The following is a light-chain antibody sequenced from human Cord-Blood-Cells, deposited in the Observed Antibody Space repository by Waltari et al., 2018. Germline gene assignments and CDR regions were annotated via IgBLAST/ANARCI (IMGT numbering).Light chain of an antibody. V-gene: IGKV1-39*01. CDR1: QSISSY. J-gene: IGKJ1*01. CDR3: QQSYSTPWT. Sequence: DIQMTQSPYSLSASVGDRVTITCRASQSISSYLNWYQQKPGKAPKLLIYAASSLQSGVPSRFSGRGSGTDFTLTISSLQPEDFATYYCQQSYSTPWTFGQGTKVEIK. CDR2: AAS.